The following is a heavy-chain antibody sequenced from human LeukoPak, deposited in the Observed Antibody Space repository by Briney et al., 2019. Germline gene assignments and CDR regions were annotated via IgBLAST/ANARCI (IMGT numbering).Heavy chain of an antibody. V-gene: IGHV1-69*04. Sequence: SVKVSCKASGGTFSSYAISWVRQAPGQGLEWMGRIIPIFGIANYAQKFQGRVTITADKSTSTAYMELSSLRSEDTAVYYCAFPRGRSRDGYNWGFDYWGQGTLVTVSS. CDR3: AFPRGRSRDGYNWGFDY. CDR2: IIPIFGIA. CDR1: GGTFSSYA. J-gene: IGHJ4*02. D-gene: IGHD5-24*01.